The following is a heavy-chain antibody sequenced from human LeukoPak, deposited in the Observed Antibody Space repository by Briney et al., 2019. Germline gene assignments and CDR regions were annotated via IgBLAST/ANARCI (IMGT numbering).Heavy chain of an antibody. CDR3: ARVGSSGSYFYYFDY. V-gene: IGHV3-74*01. D-gene: IGHD1-26*01. J-gene: IGHJ4*02. Sequence: GGSLRLSCAASGFTFSEYSMHWVRQPPGKGLVWVSRINSDGSSTTYADSVKGRFTISRDNAKNTLYLQMNSLRAEDTAVYYCARVGSSGSYFYYFDYWGQGTLVTVSS. CDR2: INSDGSST. CDR1: GFTFSEYS.